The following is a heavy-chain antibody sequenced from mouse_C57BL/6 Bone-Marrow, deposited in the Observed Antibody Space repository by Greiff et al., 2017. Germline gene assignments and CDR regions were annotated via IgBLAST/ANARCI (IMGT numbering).Heavy chain of an antibody. J-gene: IGHJ2*01. CDR1: GYTFTNYW. CDR2: IYPGGGYT. D-gene: IGHD4-1*01. V-gene: IGHV1-63*01. Sequence: VQLKQSGAELVRPGTSVKMSCKASGYTFTNYWIGWAKQRPGHGLEWIGDIYPGGGYTNYNEKFKGKATLTADTSSSTAYMQFSSLTSEDSAVYYCARAPSWVYFDYWGQGTTLTVSS. CDR3: ARAPSWVYFDY.